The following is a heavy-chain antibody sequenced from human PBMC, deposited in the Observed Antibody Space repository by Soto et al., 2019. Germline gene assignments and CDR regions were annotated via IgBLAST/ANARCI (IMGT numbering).Heavy chain of an antibody. V-gene: IGHV3-30*18. CDR3: TKDVVVGATTGLGDYYYYYGMDV. Sequence: QVQLVESGGGVVQPGRSLRLSCAASGFTFSSYGMHWVRQAPGKGLEWVAVISCDGSTKYYADSVKGRFTISRDNSKNTLYLQMNSLRAEDTAVYYSTKDVVVGATTGLGDYYYYYGMDVRGQGTTVTVSS. CDR2: ISCDGSTK. J-gene: IGHJ6*02. D-gene: IGHD1-26*01. CDR1: GFTFSSYG.